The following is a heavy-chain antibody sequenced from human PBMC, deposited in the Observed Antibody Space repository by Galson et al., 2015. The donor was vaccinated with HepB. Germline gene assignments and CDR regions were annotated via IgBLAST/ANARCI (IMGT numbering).Heavy chain of an antibody. D-gene: IGHD6-6*01. CDR2: IWYDGSNK. V-gene: IGHV3-33*01. CDR1: GFTFSSYG. Sequence: SLRLSCAASGFTFSSYGMHWVRQAPGKGLEWVAVIWYDGSNKYYADSVKGRFTISRDNSKNTLYLQMNSLRAEDTAVYYCARDPSSRVFDYWGQGTLVTVSS. CDR3: ARDPSSRVFDY. J-gene: IGHJ4*02.